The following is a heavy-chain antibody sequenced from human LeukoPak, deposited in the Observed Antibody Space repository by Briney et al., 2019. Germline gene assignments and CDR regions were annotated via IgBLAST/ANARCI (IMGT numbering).Heavy chain of an antibody. D-gene: IGHD5-18*01. V-gene: IGHV3-23*01. Sequence: PGGSLRLSCAASGFTFSSYAMSWVRQAPGKGLEWVSAISGSGGSTYYADSVKGRFTISRDNSKNTLYLQMNSLRAEDTAVYYCAKVGSTTAMVFEPPPEEYWGQGTLVTVSS. CDR3: AKVGSTTAMVFEPPPEEY. CDR2: ISGSGGST. J-gene: IGHJ4*02. CDR1: GFTFSSYA.